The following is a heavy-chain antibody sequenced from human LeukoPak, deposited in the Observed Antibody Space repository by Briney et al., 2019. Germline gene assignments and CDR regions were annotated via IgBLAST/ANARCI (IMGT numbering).Heavy chain of an antibody. CDR1: GFTFSSYG. J-gene: IGHJ4*02. V-gene: IGHV3-30*18. CDR3: AKDRKKEYYYDSSGYDH. D-gene: IGHD3-22*01. Sequence: PGGSLRLSCAASGFTFSSYGMHWVRQAPGKGLEWVAVISYDGSNKYYADSVKGRFTISRDNSKNTLYLQMNSLRAEDTAVYYCAKDRKKEYYYDSSGYDHWGRGTLVTVSS. CDR2: ISYDGSNK.